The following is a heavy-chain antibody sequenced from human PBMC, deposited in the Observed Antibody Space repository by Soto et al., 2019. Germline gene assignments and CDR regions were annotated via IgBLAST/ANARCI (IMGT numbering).Heavy chain of an antibody. D-gene: IGHD1-20*01. CDR2: LYHGGST. CDR3: ARVGAWVPYLEDSSPCTFENWFDP. Sequence: SETLSLTCAVSAYCINSGYYWGWLRQHPGTRLEWMGSLYHGGSTYYNPPLHSRVSLSIDMTNNHVSLILNCVTPANTAAYYCARVGAWVPYLEDSSPCTFENWFDPWGQGTGVAVPS. J-gene: IGHJ5*02. V-gene: IGHV4-38-2*01. CDR1: AYCINSGYY.